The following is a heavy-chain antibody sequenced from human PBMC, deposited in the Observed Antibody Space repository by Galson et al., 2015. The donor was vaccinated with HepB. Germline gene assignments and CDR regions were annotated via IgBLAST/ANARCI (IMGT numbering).Heavy chain of an antibody. CDR3: ARDPSGGNDY. CDR2: IKQDGSEK. CDR1: GFTFSRYW. V-gene: IGHV3-7*03. J-gene: IGHJ4*02. D-gene: IGHD1-1*01. Sequence: SLRLSCAASGFTFSRYWMTWVRQAPGKGLEWVANIKQDGSEKYYVDSVKGRFTISRDNTKNSLYLQMNSLRAEDTAVYYCARDPSGGNDYWGQGTLVTVSS.